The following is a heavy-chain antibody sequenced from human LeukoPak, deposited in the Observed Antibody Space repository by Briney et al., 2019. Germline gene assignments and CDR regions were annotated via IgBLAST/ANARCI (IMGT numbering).Heavy chain of an antibody. CDR1: GGSISSGSYY. J-gene: IGHJ6*03. V-gene: IGHV4-61*02. Sequence: PSETLSLTCTVSGGSISSGSYYWSWIRQPAGKGLEWIGRIYTSGSTNYNPSLKSRVTISVDTSKNQFSLKLSSVTAADTAVYYCARVLVVPAAMYYYYYYMDVWGKGTTVTISS. CDR2: IYTSGST. D-gene: IGHD2-2*01. CDR3: ARVLVVPAAMYYYYYYMDV.